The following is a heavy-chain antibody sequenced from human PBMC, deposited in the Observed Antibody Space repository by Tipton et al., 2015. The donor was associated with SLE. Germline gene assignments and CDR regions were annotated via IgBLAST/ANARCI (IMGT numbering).Heavy chain of an antibody. Sequence: SLRLSCAASGFLVRVNYMSWVRQAPGKGLEWVSVIYSGGSTSYADFVRGRFTISRDSLKNTVYLQMNSLRAEDTAMYFCARDSDYDFWRGHLDAFDMWGQGTMVTVSS. CDR1: GFLVRVNY. J-gene: IGHJ3*02. V-gene: IGHV3-53*05. CDR2: IYSGGST. D-gene: IGHD3-3*01. CDR3: ARDSDYDFWRGHLDAFDM.